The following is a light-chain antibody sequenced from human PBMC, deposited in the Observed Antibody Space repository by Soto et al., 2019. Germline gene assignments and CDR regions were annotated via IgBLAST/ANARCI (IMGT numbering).Light chain of an antibody. CDR2: RNN. Sequence: QSVRTQPPSVSGAPGQRVTISCTGSNSNIGAGFDVHWYQQFPGTAPKLLIYRNNQRPSGVPDRFSGSKSGTSASLAITGLQAEDEADYYCQSFWVFGGGTKLTVL. CDR3: QSFWV. V-gene: IGLV1-40*01. CDR1: NSNIGAGFD. J-gene: IGLJ2*01.